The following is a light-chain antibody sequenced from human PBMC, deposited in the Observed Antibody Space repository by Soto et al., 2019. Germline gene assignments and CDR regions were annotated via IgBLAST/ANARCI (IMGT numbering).Light chain of an antibody. CDR3: QQYKTYSTWT. V-gene: IGKV3-15*01. J-gene: IGKJ1*01. Sequence: EIVMTQSPATLSVSPGERATLSCRASQSVSSNLAWYQQKPGQAPRLLIFGASTRATGIPARFSGSGSGTKFTLTISSLQSEDFATYFCQQYKTYSTWTFGQGTKVEIK. CDR2: GAS. CDR1: QSVSSN.